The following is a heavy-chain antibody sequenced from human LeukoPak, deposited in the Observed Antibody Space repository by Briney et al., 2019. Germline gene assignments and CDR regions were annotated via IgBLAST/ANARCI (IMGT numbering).Heavy chain of an antibody. CDR2: IYYSGST. CDR3: ARSPDPKYYYGSGSYYNSRWFDP. Sequence: SETLSLTCTVSGGSISSGDYYWSWIRQPPGKGLEWIGYIYYSGSTNYNPSLKSRVTISVDTSKNQFSLKLSSVTAADTAVYYCARSPDPKYYYGSGSYYNSRWFDPWGQGTLVTVSS. D-gene: IGHD3-10*01. V-gene: IGHV4-61*08. CDR1: GGSISSGDYY. J-gene: IGHJ5*02.